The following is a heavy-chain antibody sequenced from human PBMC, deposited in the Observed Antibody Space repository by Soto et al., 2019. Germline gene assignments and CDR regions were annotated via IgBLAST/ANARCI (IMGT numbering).Heavy chain of an antibody. V-gene: IGHV3-33*01. D-gene: IGHD6-13*01. Sequence: PGGSLRLSCAASGFTFSSYGMHWVRQAPGKGLEWVAVIWYDGSNKYYADSVKGRFTISRDNSKNTLYLQMNSLRAEDTAVYYCARDLIRQQLLPSPLYYYYYGMDVWGQGTTVTVSS. J-gene: IGHJ6*02. CDR1: GFTFSSYG. CDR3: ARDLIRQQLLPSPLYYYYYGMDV. CDR2: IWYDGSNK.